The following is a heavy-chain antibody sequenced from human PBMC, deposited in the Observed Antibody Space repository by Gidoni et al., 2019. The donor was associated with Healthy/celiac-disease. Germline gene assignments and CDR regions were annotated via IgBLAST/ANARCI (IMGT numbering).Heavy chain of an antibody. D-gene: IGHD6-13*01. CDR2: IIPIFGTA. CDR1: GGTFSSYA. J-gene: IGHJ3*02. V-gene: IGHV1-69*01. CDR3: GGPLGIAAAGPGGTDAFDI. Sequence: QVQLVQSGAEVKKPGSSVKVSCKASGGTFSSYAISWVRQDPGQGLEWMGGIIPIFGTANYAQKFQGRVTITADESTSTAYMELSSLRSEDTAVYYCGGPLGIAAAGPGGTDAFDIWGQGTMVTVSS.